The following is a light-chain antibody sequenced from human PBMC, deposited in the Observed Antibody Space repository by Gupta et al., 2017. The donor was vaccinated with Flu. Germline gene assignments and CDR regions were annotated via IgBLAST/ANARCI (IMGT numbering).Light chain of an antibody. CDR2: GAG. CDR1: HDIDYY. J-gene: IGKJ1*01. CDR3: QQSISCPWT. Sequence: LSSLAASIRYSGVITGRVSHDIDYYLNWFQHRPGRSPSLLIFGAGSRHSGVPSRFSGTGSGTNFTLAISGLQPEDFSTYYCQQSISCPWTFGQGTTVEV. V-gene: IGKV1-39*01.